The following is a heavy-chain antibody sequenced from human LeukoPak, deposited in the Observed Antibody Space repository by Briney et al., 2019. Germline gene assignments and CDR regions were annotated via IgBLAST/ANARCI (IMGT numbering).Heavy chain of an antibody. J-gene: IGHJ5*02. Sequence: SETVALTGAVYGGAFGGYYWSWMRQPTGKGLEWIGEINHSGSTNYNPSLKSRVTISVDTSKNQFSLKLSSVTAADTAVYYCARGQPRGYSYGYGSNWFDPWGQGTLVTVSS. CDR3: ARGQPRGYSYGYGSNWFDP. CDR2: INHSGST. D-gene: IGHD5-18*01. V-gene: IGHV4-34*01. CDR1: GGAFGGYY.